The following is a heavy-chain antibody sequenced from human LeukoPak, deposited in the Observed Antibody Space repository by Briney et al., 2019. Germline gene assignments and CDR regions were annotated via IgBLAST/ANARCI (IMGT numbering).Heavy chain of an antibody. CDR2: ISYDGSNK. J-gene: IGHJ3*02. V-gene: IGHV3-30*18. CDR1: KFTFSSYG. Sequence: GGSLRLSCAASKFTFSSYGMHWVRQAPGKGLEWVAVISYDGSNKYYADSVKGRFTISRDNSKNTLYLQMNSLRAEDTAVYYCAKEAGRFWNDAFDIWGQGTMVTVSS. CDR3: AKEAGRFWNDAFDI. D-gene: IGHD3-3*01.